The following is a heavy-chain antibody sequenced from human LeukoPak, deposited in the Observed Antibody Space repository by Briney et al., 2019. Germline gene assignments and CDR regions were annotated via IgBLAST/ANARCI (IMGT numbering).Heavy chain of an antibody. D-gene: IGHD3-22*01. J-gene: IGHJ4*02. Sequence: SETLSLTCTVSGGSISSGDYYWSWIRQPPGKGLEWIGYIYYSGSTYYNPSLKSRVTISVDTSKNQFSLKLSSVTAADTAVYYCANYYYDSSGYPTSFGDWGQGTLVTVSS. CDR2: IYYSGST. V-gene: IGHV4-30-4*01. CDR1: GGSISSGDYY. CDR3: ANYYYDSSGYPTSFGD.